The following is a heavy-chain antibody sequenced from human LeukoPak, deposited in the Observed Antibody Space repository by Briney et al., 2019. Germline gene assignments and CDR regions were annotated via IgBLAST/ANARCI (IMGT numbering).Heavy chain of an antibody. J-gene: IGHJ4*02. D-gene: IGHD5-18*01. CDR3: ARVPRGYSYSYFDY. CDR1: GYSFTSYW. CDR2: IDPSDSYT. Sequence: PGESLKISCKGSGYSFTSYWISWVRQMPGKGLEWMGRIDPSDSYTNYSPSFQGHVTISADKSISTAYLQWSSLKAPDTAMYYCARVPRGYSYSYFDYWGQGTLVTVSS. V-gene: IGHV5-10-1*01.